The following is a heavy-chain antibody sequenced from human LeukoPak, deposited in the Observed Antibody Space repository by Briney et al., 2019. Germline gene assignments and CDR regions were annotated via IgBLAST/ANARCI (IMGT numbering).Heavy chain of an antibody. Sequence: PGGSLRLSCAASGFTVSSIYMTWVRQAPGKGLEWVSIIYGGGNTYYADSVRGRFTISRDNSKNTPYLQMNSLRAEDTAVYYCARSYDFWSGCDYWGQGTLVTVSS. V-gene: IGHV3-66*02. J-gene: IGHJ4*02. CDR1: GFTVSSIY. D-gene: IGHD3-3*01. CDR2: IYGGGNT. CDR3: ARSYDFWSGCDY.